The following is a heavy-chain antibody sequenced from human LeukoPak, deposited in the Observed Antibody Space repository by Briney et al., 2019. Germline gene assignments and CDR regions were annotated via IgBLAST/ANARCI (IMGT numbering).Heavy chain of an antibody. CDR2: INPSGGST. Sequence: AASVKVSCKASGYTSTSYGISWVRQAPGQGLEWMGIINPSGGSTSYAQKFQGRVTMTRDMSTSTVYMELSSLRSEDTAVYYCASPTSEGAFDIWGQGTMVTVSS. J-gene: IGHJ3*02. D-gene: IGHD3-16*01. CDR1: GYTSTSYG. CDR3: ASPTSEGAFDI. V-gene: IGHV1-46*01.